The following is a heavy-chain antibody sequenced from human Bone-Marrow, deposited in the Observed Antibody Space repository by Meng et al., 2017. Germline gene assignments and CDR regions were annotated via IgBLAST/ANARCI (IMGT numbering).Heavy chain of an antibody. CDR2: INHSGST. J-gene: IGHJ4*02. V-gene: IGHV4-34*01. D-gene: IGHD4-23*01. CDR1: GGSFSGYY. Sequence: QGKRQVGGAGRLEPSETLSLTCVVYGGSFSGYYWSWIRQPPGKGLEWIGEINHSGSTNYNPSLKSRVTISVDTSKNQFSLKLSSVTAADTAVYYCARGVASPIFSTVVTPAFDYWGQGTLVTVSS. CDR3: ARGVASPIFSTVVTPAFDY.